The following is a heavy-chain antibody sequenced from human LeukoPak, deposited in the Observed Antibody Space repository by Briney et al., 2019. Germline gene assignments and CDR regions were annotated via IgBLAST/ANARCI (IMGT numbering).Heavy chain of an antibody. J-gene: IGHJ6*03. D-gene: IGHD3-3*01. Sequence: GASVKVSCKASGGTFSSYAISWVRQAPGQGLEWVGGIIPIFGTANYAQKFQGRVTITADESTSTAYMELSSLRSEDTAVYYCASLPAPFWSGYPYYYYYMDVWGKGTTVTVSS. CDR1: GGTFSSYA. V-gene: IGHV1-69*13. CDR2: IIPIFGTA. CDR3: ASLPAPFWSGYPYYYYYMDV.